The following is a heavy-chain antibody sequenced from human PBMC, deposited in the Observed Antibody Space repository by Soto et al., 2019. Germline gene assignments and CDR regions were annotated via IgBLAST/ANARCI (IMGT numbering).Heavy chain of an antibody. D-gene: IGHD4-17*01. CDR1: GGSISSGGYY. J-gene: IGHJ2*01. V-gene: IGHV4-31*03. CDR3: ARRSDGDYDWYFDL. CDR2: IYYSGST. Sequence: QVQLQESGPGLVKPSQTLSLTCTVSGGSISSGGYYWSWIRQHPGKGLEWIGYIYYSGSTYYNPSLKSRVTISVDPSKNQFSLKLSSVTAADTAVYYCARRSDGDYDWYFDLWGRGTLVTVSS.